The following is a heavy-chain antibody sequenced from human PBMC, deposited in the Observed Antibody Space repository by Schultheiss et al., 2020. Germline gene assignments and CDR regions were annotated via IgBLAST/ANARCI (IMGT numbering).Heavy chain of an antibody. Sequence: GESLKISCAASGFTFSSYGMHWVRQAPGKGLEWVAVISYDGSNKYYADSVKGRFTISRDNAKNSLYLQMNSLRAEDTAVYYCARVDTAMAYDYWGQGTLVTVS. CDR3: ARVDTAMAYDY. CDR2: ISYDGSNK. CDR1: GFTFSSYG. V-gene: IGHV3-30*03. D-gene: IGHD5-18*01. J-gene: IGHJ4*02.